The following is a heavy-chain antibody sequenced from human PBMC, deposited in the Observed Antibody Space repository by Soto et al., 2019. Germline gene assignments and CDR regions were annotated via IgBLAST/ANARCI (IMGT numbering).Heavy chain of an antibody. CDR2: IKQDGSEE. D-gene: IGHD6-13*01. CDR3: ARIAASGRGWDV. Sequence: EVQLVESGGGLVQPGGSLRLSCVDSGFTFSSYWMSGVRQAPVKGLEWVGNIKQDGSEENYADSVKGRFTISRDNAKNSMYLQMNSLRVEDTAVYYCARIAASGRGWDVWGQGTTVVVSS. CDR1: GFTFSSYW. J-gene: IGHJ6*02. V-gene: IGHV3-7*01.